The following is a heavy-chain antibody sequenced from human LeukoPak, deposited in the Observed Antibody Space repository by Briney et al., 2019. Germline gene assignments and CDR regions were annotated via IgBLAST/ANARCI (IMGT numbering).Heavy chain of an antibody. CDR2: INSDGSRT. V-gene: IGHV3-74*01. CDR1: GFTLSSYE. CDR3: ARELPREVTLDY. J-gene: IGHJ4*02. D-gene: IGHD2-21*02. Sequence: GGSLRLSCAASGFTLSSYEMHWVRQAPGKGLVWVSRINSDGSRTGYADAVRGRFTISRDNAKNMLYLQMNSLRAEDTAIYYCARELPREVTLDYWGQGTLVTVSS.